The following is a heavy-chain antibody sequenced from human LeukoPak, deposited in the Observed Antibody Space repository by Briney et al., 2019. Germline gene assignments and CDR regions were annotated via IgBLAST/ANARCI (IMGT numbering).Heavy chain of an antibody. Sequence: GGSLRLSCAASGFTFSSYWMSWVRQAPGKGLEWVSAISGSGDSTYYTDSVKGRFTISRDNSKNTLYLQMNSLRAEDTAVYYCAKDFDSSGYYQGPFDFWGQGTLVTVSS. CDR3: AKDFDSSGYYQGPFDF. CDR1: GFTFSSYW. J-gene: IGHJ4*02. V-gene: IGHV3-23*01. D-gene: IGHD3-22*01. CDR2: ISGSGDST.